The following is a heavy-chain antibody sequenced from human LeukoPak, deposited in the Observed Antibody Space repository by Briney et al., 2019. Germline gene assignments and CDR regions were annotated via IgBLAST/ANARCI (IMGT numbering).Heavy chain of an antibody. V-gene: IGHV1-69*13. CDR2: IIPIFGTA. Sequence: SVKVSCKASGYTFTSYGIGWVRQAPGQGLEWMGGIIPIFGTANYAQKFQGRVTITADESTSTAYMELSSLRSEDTAVYYCARRLWFGEFVWFDPWGQGTLVTVSS. D-gene: IGHD3-10*01. CDR3: ARRLWFGEFVWFDP. CDR1: GYTFTSYG. J-gene: IGHJ5*02.